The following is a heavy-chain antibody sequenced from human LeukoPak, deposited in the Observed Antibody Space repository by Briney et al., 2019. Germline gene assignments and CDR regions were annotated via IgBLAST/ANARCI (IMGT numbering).Heavy chain of an antibody. D-gene: IGHD2-2*01. Sequence: PSETLSLTCAVYGGSFSGYSWNWIRQPPVKGLEWIGEINHSGGTNYNPSLKSRVTISVDTSKNHFSLRLSSVTAADTAVYYCARRVGVVVPAALIPDAFDIWGQGTMVTVSS. CDR1: GGSFSGYS. V-gene: IGHV4-34*01. J-gene: IGHJ3*02. CDR3: ARRVGVVVPAALIPDAFDI. CDR2: INHSGGT.